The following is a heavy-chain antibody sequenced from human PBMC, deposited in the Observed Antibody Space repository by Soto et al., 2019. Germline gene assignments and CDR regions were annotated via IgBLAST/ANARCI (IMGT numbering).Heavy chain of an antibody. J-gene: IGHJ4*02. V-gene: IGHV4-30-4*01. CDR3: ARGPSGDKVDS. CDR1: GGSISTVDYW. D-gene: IGHD7-27*01. CDR2: IYDGGRT. Sequence: QVQLQESGPGLVKPSQTLSLTCTVSGGSISTVDYWWSWIRQSPDMGLEWIGHIYDGGRTYNNPSLESRVTVSVDTSKSQLSLPLSSVRAADTAVYYCARGPSGDKVDSWGQGTLVTVSS.